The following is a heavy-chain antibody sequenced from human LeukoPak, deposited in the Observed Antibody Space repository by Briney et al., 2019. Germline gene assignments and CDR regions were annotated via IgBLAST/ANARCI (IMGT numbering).Heavy chain of an antibody. CDR3: ARHSSYCSRTSCYPKE. V-gene: IGHV5-51*01. CDR2: INPGDSSI. J-gene: IGHJ4*02. D-gene: IGHD2-2*01. Sequence: GESLQISCKASGYSFSSYWIGWVRQMPGKGLEWSGIINPGDSSIRHGPSFQGQVTISVDKSIKTAYLQWSSLKASDTAMYYCARHSSYCSRTSCYPKEWGQGTLVIVSS. CDR1: GYSFSSYW.